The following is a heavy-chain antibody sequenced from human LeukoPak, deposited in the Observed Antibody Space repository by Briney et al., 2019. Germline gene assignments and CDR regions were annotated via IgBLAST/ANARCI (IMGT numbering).Heavy chain of an antibody. CDR3: ARDTYYDFWSQRY. D-gene: IGHD3-3*01. Sequence: PGGSLRLSCAASRFTFSSYGMHWVRQAPGKGLEWVSSISSSSSYIYYADSVKGRFTISRDNAKNSLYLQMNSLRAEDTAVYYCARDTYYDFWSQRYWGQGTLVTVSS. J-gene: IGHJ4*02. CDR2: ISSSSSYI. CDR1: RFTFSSYG. V-gene: IGHV3-21*01.